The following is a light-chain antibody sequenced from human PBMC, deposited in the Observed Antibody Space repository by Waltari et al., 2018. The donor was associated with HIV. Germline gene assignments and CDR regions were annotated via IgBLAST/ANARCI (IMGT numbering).Light chain of an antibody. CDR2: DVS. J-gene: IGLJ1*01. Sequence: QSALTQPASVSGFPGQSITISCTGSSSDVGSYNYVSWYQQHPGNAPKLLIYDVSKRPAGCSNRFSGCNSGNTASLTISGLQAEDEADYYCCSYAGSNTYLFGTGTEVTVL. CDR1: SSDVGSYNY. CDR3: CSYAGSNTYL. V-gene: IGLV2-23*02.